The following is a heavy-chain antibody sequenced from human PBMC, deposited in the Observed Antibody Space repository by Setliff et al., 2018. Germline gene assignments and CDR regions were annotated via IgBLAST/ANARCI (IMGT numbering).Heavy chain of an antibody. D-gene: IGHD3-22*01. CDR3: ARGKNGSRQLVVLGWFDP. CDR2: INHSGST. CDR1: GGSFSGYY. Sequence: SETLSLTCAVYGGSFSGYYWSWIRQPPGKGLEWIGEINHSGSTNYNPSLKSRVTISVDTSKNQFSLKLGSVTAADTAVYYCARGKNGSRQLVVLGWFDPWGQGTLVTVSS. V-gene: IGHV4-34*01. J-gene: IGHJ5*02.